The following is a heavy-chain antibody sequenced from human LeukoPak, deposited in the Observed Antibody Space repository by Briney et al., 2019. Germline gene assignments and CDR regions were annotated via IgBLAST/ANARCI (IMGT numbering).Heavy chain of an antibody. J-gene: IGHJ4*02. Sequence: PSETLSLTCAVYGGSFSGYYWSWIRQPPGKGLEWIGEINHSGNTNYNPSLKSRVTISVDTSRNQFSLYLTSMTAADTGVYFCARWSWPNIVDYWGQGTLVTVSS. CDR1: GGSFSGYY. CDR3: ARWSWPNIVDY. V-gene: IGHV4-34*01. D-gene: IGHD1-26*01. CDR2: INHSGNT.